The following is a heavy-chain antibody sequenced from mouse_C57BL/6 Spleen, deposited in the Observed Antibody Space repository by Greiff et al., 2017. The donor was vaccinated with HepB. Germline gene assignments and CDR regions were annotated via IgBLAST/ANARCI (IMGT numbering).Heavy chain of an antibody. V-gene: IGHV5-9*01. CDR1: GFTFSSYT. CDR2: ISGGGGNT. D-gene: IGHD1-1*01. Sequence: EVKVEESGGGLVKPGGSLKLSCAASGFTFSSYTMSWVRQTPEKRLEWVATISGGGGNTYYPDSVKGRFTISRDNAKNTLYLQMSSLRSEDTAFYYCARQAFITTVFDYWGQGTTLTVSS. J-gene: IGHJ2*01. CDR3: ARQAFITTVFDY.